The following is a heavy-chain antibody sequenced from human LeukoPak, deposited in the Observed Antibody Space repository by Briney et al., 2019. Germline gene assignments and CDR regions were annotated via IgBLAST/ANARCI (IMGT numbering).Heavy chain of an antibody. CDR2: IKQDATEK. J-gene: IGHJ4*02. CDR3: ATYYDFYF. V-gene: IGHV3-7*01. CDR1: GFTFSNYY. D-gene: IGHD3-3*01. Sequence: GGSLRLSWAASGFTFSNYYMSWVRQAPGKGLEWVANIKQDATEKYYLDSVKGRFAISRDNAKNSLYLQMNNLRVEDTAVYYCATYYDFYFWGQGTLVTVSS.